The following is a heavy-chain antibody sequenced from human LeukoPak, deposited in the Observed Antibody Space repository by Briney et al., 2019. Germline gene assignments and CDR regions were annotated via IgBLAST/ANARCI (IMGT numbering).Heavy chain of an antibody. CDR3: ARSGVYYYDSSGYDY. J-gene: IGHJ4*02. D-gene: IGHD3-22*01. Sequence: ASVKVSCKASGYTFTSYGVSWVPQAPGQGLEWMGWISGYNGNTHYAEKLQGRVTMTTDTSTSTSYMELRSLRSDDTAVYYCARSGVYYYDSSGYDYWGQGTLVTVSS. V-gene: IGHV1-18*01. CDR1: GYTFTSYG. CDR2: ISGYNGNT.